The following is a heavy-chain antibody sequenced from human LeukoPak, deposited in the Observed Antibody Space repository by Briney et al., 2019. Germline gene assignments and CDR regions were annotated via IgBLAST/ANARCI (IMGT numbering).Heavy chain of an antibody. CDR2: ISGSGGST. V-gene: IGHV3-23*01. CDR1: GFTFSNYA. Sequence: GGSLRLSCAASGFTFSNYAMTWVRQAPGKGLEWVSGISGSGGSTYYADSVKGRFSIYRDYSNNTLYLQMNSLRAEDTAMYFCAKYSGSYYYPPTWDYWGQGTLVTVSS. J-gene: IGHJ4*02. D-gene: IGHD1-26*01. CDR3: AKYSGSYYYPPTWDY.